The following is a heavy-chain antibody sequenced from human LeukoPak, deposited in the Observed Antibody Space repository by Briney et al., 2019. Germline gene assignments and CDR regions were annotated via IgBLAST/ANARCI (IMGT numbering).Heavy chain of an antibody. Sequence: GRSLRLSCAASGFTFSSYSIHWVRQAPGKGLEWVSYISSSSSTIYYADSVKGRFTISRDNAKNSLYLQMNSLRAEDTAVYYCARVRGSYYKRYFDYWGQGTLVTVSS. J-gene: IGHJ4*02. CDR3: ARVRGSYYKRYFDY. D-gene: IGHD1-26*01. CDR1: GFTFSSYS. V-gene: IGHV3-48*01. CDR2: ISSSSSTI.